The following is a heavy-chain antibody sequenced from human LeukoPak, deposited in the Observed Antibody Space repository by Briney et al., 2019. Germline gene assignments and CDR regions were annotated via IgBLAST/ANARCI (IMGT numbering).Heavy chain of an antibody. J-gene: IGHJ4*02. D-gene: IGHD6-19*01. CDR2: IRYDGSNK. V-gene: IGHV3-30*02. Sequence: GGSLRLSCAASGFTFSSYGMHWVRQAPGKGLEWVAFIRYDGSNKYYADSVKGRFTISRDNSKNTLDLQMNSLRVEDTAVYYCARGWESSGWYGAKFDCWGQGTLVTVSS. CDR1: GFTFSSYG. CDR3: ARGWESSGWYGAKFDC.